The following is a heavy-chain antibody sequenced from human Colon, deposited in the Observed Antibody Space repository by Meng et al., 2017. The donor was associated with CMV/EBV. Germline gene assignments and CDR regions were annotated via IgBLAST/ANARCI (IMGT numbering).Heavy chain of an antibody. CDR3: ARDTEDYYDSSASFDF. D-gene: IGHD3-22*01. Sequence: SGFPLIKHTMQWVRQAPGKGLEWVSSISSGSNYIFYAASVKGRFNIYRDNAKNSLFLQMNSLRAEDTAVYYCARDTEDYYDSSASFDFWGQGTLVTVSS. CDR1: GFPLIKHT. V-gene: IGHV3-21*01. CDR2: ISSGSNYI. J-gene: IGHJ4*02.